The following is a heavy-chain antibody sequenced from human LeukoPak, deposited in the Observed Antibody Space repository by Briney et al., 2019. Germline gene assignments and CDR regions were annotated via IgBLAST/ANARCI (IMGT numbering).Heavy chain of an antibody. Sequence: ASVKVSCKASGYTFTSYDINWVRQATGQGLEWMGWMNPNSGNTGYAQKFQGRVTMTRNTSISTAYMELSSLRSDDTAVYFCTKNLFVLGYWGQGTLVTVSS. D-gene: IGHD3-16*01. J-gene: IGHJ4*02. CDR2: MNPNSGNT. CDR3: TKNLFVLGY. V-gene: IGHV1-8*01. CDR1: GYTFTSYD.